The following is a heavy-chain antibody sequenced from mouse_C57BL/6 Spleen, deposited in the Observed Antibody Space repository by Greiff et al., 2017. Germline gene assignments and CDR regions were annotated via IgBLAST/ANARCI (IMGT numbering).Heavy chain of an antibody. J-gene: IGHJ3*01. CDR3: ARSGYYWFAY. Sequence: EVHLVESGGGLVKPGGSLKLSCAASGFTFSDYGMHWVRQAPEKGLEWVAYISSGSSTIYYADTVKGRFTISRDNAKNTLFLQMTSLRSEDTAMYYCARSGYYWFAYWGQGTLVTVSA. CDR1: GFTFSDYG. D-gene: IGHD2-3*01. CDR2: ISSGSSTI. V-gene: IGHV5-17*01.